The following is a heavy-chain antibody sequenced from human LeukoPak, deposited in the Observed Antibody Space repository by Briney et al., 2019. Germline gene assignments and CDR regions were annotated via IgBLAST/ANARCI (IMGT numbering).Heavy chain of an antibody. CDR1: GYSISSDYY. V-gene: IGHV4-38-2*02. D-gene: IGHD4-17*01. CDR3: ARRFRGDGTYWYFDL. Sequence: PSETLSLTCTVSGYSISSDYYWGWIRQPPGKGLEWIGYIYYYGSTNYNPSLKSRVTISVDTSKNQFSLKLSSVTAADTAVYYCARRFRGDGTYWYFDLWGRGTLVTVSS. CDR2: IYYYGST. J-gene: IGHJ2*01.